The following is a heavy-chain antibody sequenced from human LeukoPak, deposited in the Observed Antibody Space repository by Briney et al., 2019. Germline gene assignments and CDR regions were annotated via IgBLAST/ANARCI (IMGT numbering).Heavy chain of an antibody. D-gene: IGHD6-13*01. Sequence: SVKVSCKASGGTFSSYAISWVRQAPGQGLEWMGGIIPIFGTASYAQKFQGRLTISTDEFTSTAYMDLSSLRSEDTAVYYCAGDNSQRRYGSSWSHYYYYMDVWGKGTTVTVSS. CDR3: AGDNSQRRYGSSWSHYYYYMDV. CDR1: GGTFSSYA. CDR2: IIPIFGTA. V-gene: IGHV1-69*05. J-gene: IGHJ6*03.